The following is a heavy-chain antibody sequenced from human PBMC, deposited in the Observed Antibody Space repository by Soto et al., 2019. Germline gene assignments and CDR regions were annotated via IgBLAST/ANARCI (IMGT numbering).Heavy chain of an antibody. CDR3: AKGFSQQHLVHFDY. D-gene: IGHD6-13*01. CDR2: TIDTGGST. Sequence: PGGSLRLSCAASGFTFSNYAMSWVRLAPGKGLEWVSTTIDTGGSTYYADSVKGRFTISRDNSKNTLSLQMNSLRAEDTAVYYCAKGFSQQHLVHFDYWGQGTLVTVSS. CDR1: GFTFSNYA. J-gene: IGHJ4*02. V-gene: IGHV3-23*01.